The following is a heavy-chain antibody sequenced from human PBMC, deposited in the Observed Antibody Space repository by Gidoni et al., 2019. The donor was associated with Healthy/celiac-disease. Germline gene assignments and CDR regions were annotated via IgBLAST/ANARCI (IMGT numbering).Heavy chain of an antibody. V-gene: IGHV5-51*01. D-gene: IGHD2-15*01. J-gene: IGHJ4*02. CDR3: ARSRYCSGGSCYPIDY. CDR2: IYPGDSDT. Sequence: EVQLVQSGAEVKKPGESLKISCQGSGYSFTSYWIGWVRQMPGKGLEWMGIIYPGDSDTRYSPSFQGQVTISADKSISTAYLQWSSLKASDTAMYYCARSRYCSGGSCYPIDYWGQGTLVTVSS. CDR1: GYSFTSYW.